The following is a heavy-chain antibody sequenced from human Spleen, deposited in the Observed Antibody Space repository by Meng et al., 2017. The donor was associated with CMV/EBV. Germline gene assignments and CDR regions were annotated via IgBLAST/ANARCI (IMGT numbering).Heavy chain of an antibody. CDR2: IFYTGST. D-gene: IGHD5-18*01. V-gene: IGHV4-34*11. J-gene: IGHJ4*02. Sequence: SETLSLTCAVYGGSFSGYYWSWIRQPPGKGLDWIAYIFYTGSTNHNPSLKSRVTISIDTSKNQFSLNLNSVTAADTAVYYCARSYRYTGYFDYWGQGMRSPSPQ. CDR3: ARSYRYTGYFDY. CDR1: GGSFSGYY.